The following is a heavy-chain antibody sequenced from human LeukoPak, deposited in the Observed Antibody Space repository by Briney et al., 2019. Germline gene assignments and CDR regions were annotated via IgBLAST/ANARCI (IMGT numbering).Heavy chain of an antibody. J-gene: IGHJ6*03. CDR1: GGSISSSSYY. CDR3: ASSPGYSSSWGDYYYYYYMDV. CDR2: IYYSGST. Sequence: SETLSLTCTVSGGSISSSSYYWGWIRQPPGKGLEWIGSIYYSGSTYYNPSLKSRVTISVDTSKNQFSLKLSSVTAADTAVYYCASSPGYSSSWGDYYYYYYMDVWGKGTTVTISS. D-gene: IGHD6-13*01. V-gene: IGHV4-39*07.